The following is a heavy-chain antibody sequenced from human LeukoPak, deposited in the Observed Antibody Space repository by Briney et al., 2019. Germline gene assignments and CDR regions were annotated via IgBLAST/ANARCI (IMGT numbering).Heavy chain of an antibody. CDR2: IKSETDGGTT. J-gene: IGHJ4*02. V-gene: IGHV3-15*01. CDR1: GFIFSNAW. Sequence: PGGSLRLSCGASGFIFSNAWMSWVRRAPGKGLEWVGRIKSETDGGTTDYAAPVKGRFTISRDDSKNTVFLQMDSLKIEDTAVYYCSDFTVAAGGTDFDYWGQGVQVAVSS. CDR3: SDFTVAAGGTDFDY. D-gene: IGHD6-13*01.